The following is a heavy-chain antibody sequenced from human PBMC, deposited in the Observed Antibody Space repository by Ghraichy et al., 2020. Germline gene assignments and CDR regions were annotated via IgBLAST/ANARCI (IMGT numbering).Heavy chain of an antibody. CDR3: ARVPYSSSSLGALDY. CDR2: ISSSGSTI. V-gene: IGHV3-11*01. J-gene: IGHJ4*02. D-gene: IGHD6-6*01. CDR1: GFTFSDYY. Sequence: LSLTCAASGFTFSDYYMSWIRQAPGKGLEWVSYISSSGSTIYYADSVKGRFTISRDNAKNSLYLQMNSLRAEDTAVYYCARVPYSSSSLGALDYWGQGTLVTVSS.